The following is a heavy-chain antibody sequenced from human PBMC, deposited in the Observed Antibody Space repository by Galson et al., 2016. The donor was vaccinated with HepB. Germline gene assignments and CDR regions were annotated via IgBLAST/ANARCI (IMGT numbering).Heavy chain of an antibody. CDR2: ISYDGSNK. V-gene: IGHV3-30-3*01. D-gene: IGHD2-2*01. CDR1: GFTFSNYP. Sequence: SLRLSCAASGFTFSNYPMHWVRQAPGKGLEWVAVISYDGSNKYYADSVKGRFTISRDNSKNTLFLQMSSLKTDDTAVYYCTTEVISMPFNSDYWGQGTLVTVSS. CDR3: TTEVISMPFNSDY. J-gene: IGHJ4*02.